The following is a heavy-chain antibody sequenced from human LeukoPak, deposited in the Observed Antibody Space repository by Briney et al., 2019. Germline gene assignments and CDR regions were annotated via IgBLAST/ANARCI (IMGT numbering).Heavy chain of an antibody. D-gene: IGHD1-1*01. V-gene: IGHV4-39*07. CDR2: IYYTGST. CDR1: GDSITSRSYY. J-gene: IGHJ4*02. CDR3: ARDDGWNDV. Sequence: SETLSLTCTVSGDSITSRSYYWGWIRQPPGKGLEWIGSIYYTGSTYYNPSLKSRVTISVDTSKNQFSLNLTSVTAADTAVYYCARDDGWNDVWGQGTLVTVSS.